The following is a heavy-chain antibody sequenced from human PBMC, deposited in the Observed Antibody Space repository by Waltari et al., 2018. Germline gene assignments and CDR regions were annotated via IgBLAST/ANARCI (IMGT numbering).Heavy chain of an antibody. J-gene: IGHJ4*02. CDR3: ASDKRDGYGS. D-gene: IGHD5-12*01. CDR1: GLHFSDYY. Sequence: QVQLVESGGGLVKPGGSLRLSCAASGLHFSDYYMSWIRQAPGKGLELVSYISSSGSTIYYADSVKCRFTISRDNAKNSLYLQMNSLIADDTAVYYCASDKRDGYGSWGQGTLVTVSS. CDR2: ISSSGSTI. V-gene: IGHV3-11*01.